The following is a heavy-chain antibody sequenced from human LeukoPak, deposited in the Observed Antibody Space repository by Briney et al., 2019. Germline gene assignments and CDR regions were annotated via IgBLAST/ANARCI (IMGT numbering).Heavy chain of an antibody. CDR1: GYTFTSYD. CDR3: ARIRGPDLYYMDV. Sequence: ASVTVSCKASGYTFTSYDINWVRQAPGQGLEWMGWINPNSGGTNYEQKFQGRVTMTRDTSISTAYMELSRLRSDDTAVYYCARIRGPDLYYMDVWGKGTTVTVSS. J-gene: IGHJ6*03. D-gene: IGHD3-16*01. CDR2: INPNSGGT. V-gene: IGHV1-2*02.